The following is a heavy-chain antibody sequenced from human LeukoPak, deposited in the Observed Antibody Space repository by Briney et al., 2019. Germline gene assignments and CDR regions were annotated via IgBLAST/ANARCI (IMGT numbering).Heavy chain of an antibody. CDR3: ASRSLEGYRSGGSCYNGFDH. Sequence: SETLSLTCAVYGGSFSGYYWSWISQPPGKGLEWSGEINHSGSTNYNPSLKSRVTISVDTSKDQFSLRLSSVTAADTAVYYCASRSLEGYRSGGSCYNGFDHWGQGTLVTVSS. J-gene: IGHJ4*02. CDR1: GGSFSGYY. V-gene: IGHV4-34*01. D-gene: IGHD2-15*01. CDR2: INHSGST.